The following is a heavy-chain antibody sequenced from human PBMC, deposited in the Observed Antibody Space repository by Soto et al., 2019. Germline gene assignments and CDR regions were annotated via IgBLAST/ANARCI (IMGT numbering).Heavy chain of an antibody. CDR2: IYHSGST. J-gene: IGHJ5*01. CDR1: GGSSRGRGDC. D-gene: IGHD3-22*01. V-gene: IGHV4-30-2*01. Sequence: PSVPLSLTWAVAGGSSRGRGDCWSWIRQPPGKGLEWIGYIYHSGSTYYNPSLKSRVTISVDRSKNQFSLKLSSVTAADTAVYYCARVQIDYYDSSGFSPWFDPWGQATLVTLSS. CDR3: ARVQIDYYDSSGFSPWFDP.